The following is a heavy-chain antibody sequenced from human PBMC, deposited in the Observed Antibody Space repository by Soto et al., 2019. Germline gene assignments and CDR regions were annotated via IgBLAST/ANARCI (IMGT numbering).Heavy chain of an antibody. Sequence: SETLSLTCTVSGGSIGTYYWSWIRQPPGKGLEWIGYIYYSGSPNYNPSLKSRVTISVDTSKNQFSLKLSSVTAADTAVYYCASSNIAAAGFYYYGTDVWGRGTTVTVSS. CDR1: GGSIGTYY. CDR3: ASSNIAAAGFYYYGTDV. V-gene: IGHV4-59*01. J-gene: IGHJ6*02. D-gene: IGHD6-13*01. CDR2: IYYSGSP.